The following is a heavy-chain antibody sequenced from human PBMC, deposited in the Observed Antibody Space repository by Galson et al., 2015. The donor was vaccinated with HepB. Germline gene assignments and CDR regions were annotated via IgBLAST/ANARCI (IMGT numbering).Heavy chain of an antibody. CDR2: ISSSSSYI. CDR1: GFTFSSYS. Sequence: SLRLSCAASGFTFSSYSMNWVRQAPGKGLEWVSSISSSSSYIYYADSVKGRFTISRDNAKNSLYLQMNSLRAEDTAVYYCATDLGYCSSTSCYLDAFDIWGQGTMVTVSS. D-gene: IGHD2-2*01. V-gene: IGHV3-21*01. CDR3: ATDLGYCSSTSCYLDAFDI. J-gene: IGHJ3*02.